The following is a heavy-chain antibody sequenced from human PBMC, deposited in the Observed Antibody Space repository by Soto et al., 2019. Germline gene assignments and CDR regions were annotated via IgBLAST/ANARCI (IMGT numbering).Heavy chain of an antibody. V-gene: IGHV1-3*01. CDR1: GYTFTSYA. D-gene: IGHD3-9*01. CDR3: ARDGYDILTGYYSY. J-gene: IGHJ4*02. Sequence: VQVSCKASGYTFTSYAMHWVRQAPGQRLEWMGWINAGNGNTKYSQKFQGRVTITRDTSASTAYMELSSLRSEDTAVYYCARDGYDILTGYYSYWGQGTLVTVSS. CDR2: INAGNGNT.